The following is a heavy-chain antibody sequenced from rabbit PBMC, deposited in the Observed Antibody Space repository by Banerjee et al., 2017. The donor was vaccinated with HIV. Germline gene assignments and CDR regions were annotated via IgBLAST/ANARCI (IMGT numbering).Heavy chain of an antibody. D-gene: IGHD6-1*01. CDR1: GFSFSSNY. CDR2: IYNGDGTT. V-gene: IGHV1S47*01. J-gene: IGHJ4*01. Sequence: EESGGELVKPGASLTLTCTASGFSFSSNYWICWVSPTPGKGPEWIACIYNGDGTTFYARWVNGRFTISRSTSLNTVTLQMTSLTAADTATYFCARSRYYDFDYSGYTYAIPNNLWGQGTLVTVS. CDR3: ARSRYYDFDYSGYTYAIPNNL.